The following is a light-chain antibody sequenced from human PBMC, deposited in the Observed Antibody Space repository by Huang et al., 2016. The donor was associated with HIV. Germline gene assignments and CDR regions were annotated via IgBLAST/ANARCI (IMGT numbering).Light chain of an antibody. CDR1: QDISNS. Sequence: QLTQSPSSLSVSVGDRVTITCRASQDISNSLAWYQQKPGKAPKILIFAASTLQTGVPSRFSGSGSGTYFTLTITDLQPEDFATYYCQQLKTYPVTFGGGTKV. CDR3: QQLKTYPVT. V-gene: IGKV1-9*01. CDR2: AAS. J-gene: IGKJ4*01.